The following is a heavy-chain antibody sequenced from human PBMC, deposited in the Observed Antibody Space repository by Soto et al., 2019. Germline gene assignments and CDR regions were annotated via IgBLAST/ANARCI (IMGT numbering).Heavy chain of an antibody. CDR3: ATGQRYCSGGSCYFDY. J-gene: IGHJ4*02. Sequence: ASVKVSCKASGYTFTSYYMHWVQQAPGQGLEWMGIINPSDGSTSYAQKFQGRVTMTRDTSTSTVYMELSSLRSEDTAVYYCATGQRYCSGGSCYFDYWGQGTLVTVSS. V-gene: IGHV1-46*03. CDR1: GYTFTSYY. D-gene: IGHD2-15*01. CDR2: INPSDGST.